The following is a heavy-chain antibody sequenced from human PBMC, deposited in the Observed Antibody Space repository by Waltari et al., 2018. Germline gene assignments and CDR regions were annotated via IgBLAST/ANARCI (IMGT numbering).Heavy chain of an antibody. Sequence: QVQLQESGPGLVKPSGTLSLTCAVSGDSVTSSYWWSWVRQPPGKGLEWIGQSHGSGKTHYNPSLESRVTVSMDTSNNQFTLKVISATAADTAVYYCARDRGRGLYLDSWGQGTLVTVSP. CDR3: ARDRGRGLYLDS. D-gene: IGHD2-15*01. CDR2: SHGSGKT. J-gene: IGHJ4*02. CDR1: GDSVTSSYW. V-gene: IGHV4-4*02.